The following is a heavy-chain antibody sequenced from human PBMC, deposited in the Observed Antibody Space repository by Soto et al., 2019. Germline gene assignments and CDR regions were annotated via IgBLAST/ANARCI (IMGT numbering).Heavy chain of an antibody. CDR1: GGSISSGGYY. CDR3: ARDNWGGSSGYSEYYFDY. V-gene: IGHV4-31*03. Sequence: QVQLQESGPGLVKPSQTLSLTCTVSGGSISSGGYYWSWIRQHPGKGLEWIGYIYYSGSTYYNPSRKSRVTISVDTSKNQFSLKLSSVTAADTAVYYCARDNWGGSSGYSEYYFDYWGQGTLVTVSS. D-gene: IGHD3-22*01. CDR2: IYYSGST. J-gene: IGHJ4*02.